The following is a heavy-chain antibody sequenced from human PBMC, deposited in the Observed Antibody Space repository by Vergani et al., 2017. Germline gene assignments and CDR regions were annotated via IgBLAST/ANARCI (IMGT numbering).Heavy chain of an antibody. CDR2: INHSGST. J-gene: IGHJ6*02. V-gene: IGHV4-34*01. CDR1: GGSFSGYY. CDR3: ARGLTVVVVAATRGMDV. D-gene: IGHD2-15*01. Sequence: QVKLQQWGAGLLKPSETLSPTCAVYGGSFSGYYWSWIRQPPGKGLEWIGEINHSGSTNYNPSLKSRVTISVDTSKNQFSLKLSSVTAADTAVYYCARGLTVVVVAATRGMDVWGQGTTVTVSS.